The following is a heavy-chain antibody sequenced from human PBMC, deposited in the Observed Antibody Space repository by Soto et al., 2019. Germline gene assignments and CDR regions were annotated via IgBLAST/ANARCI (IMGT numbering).Heavy chain of an antibody. Sequence: GGSLRLSCGASGFTFSSYAMSWVRQAPGKGLEWVSAISGSGGSTYYADSVKGRFTISRDNSKNTLYLQMNSLRAEDTAVYYCAKGDYDSFAYYFDYWGQGTLVTVSS. V-gene: IGHV3-23*01. J-gene: IGHJ4*02. CDR2: ISGSGGST. D-gene: IGHD4-17*01. CDR3: AKGDYDSFAYYFDY. CDR1: GFTFSSYA.